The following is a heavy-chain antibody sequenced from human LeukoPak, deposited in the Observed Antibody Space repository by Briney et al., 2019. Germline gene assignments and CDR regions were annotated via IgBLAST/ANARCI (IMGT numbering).Heavy chain of an antibody. CDR2: IYSGGTT. J-gene: IGHJ6*02. V-gene: IGHV3-53*01. Sequence: GGSLRLSCAASGITVSSNYMSWVRQPPGKGLEWVSIIYSGGTTYYADSVQGRFTISRDNSKNTVYLQMNSLRVEDTAVYYCARDPRTTGKSNYGMDVWGQGTRSPSP. CDR1: GITVSSNY. D-gene: IGHD4-17*01. CDR3: ARDPRTTGKSNYGMDV.